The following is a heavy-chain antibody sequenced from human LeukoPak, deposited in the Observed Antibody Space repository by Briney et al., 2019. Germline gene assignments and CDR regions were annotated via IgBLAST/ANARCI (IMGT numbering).Heavy chain of an antibody. CDR3: ARPELRYYDFWSGYSFDY. J-gene: IGHJ4*02. V-gene: IGHV4-34*01. CDR2: INHSGST. D-gene: IGHD3-3*01. Sequence: SETLSLTCAVYGGSFSGYYWSWIRQSPGKGLEWIGEINHSGSTNYNPSLKSRVTISVDTSKNQFSLKLSSVTAADTAVYYCARPELRYYDFWSGYSFDYWGQGTLVTVSS. CDR1: GGSFSGYY.